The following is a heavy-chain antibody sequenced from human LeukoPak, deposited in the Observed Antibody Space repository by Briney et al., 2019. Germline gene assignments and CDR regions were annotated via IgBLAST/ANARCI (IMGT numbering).Heavy chain of an antibody. Sequence: ASVKVSCKASGYTFTGYYMHWVRQAPGQGLEWMGWINPNSGGTNYAQKLQGRVTMTTDTSTSTAYMELRSLRSDDTAVYYCARGRGYSLLYYYYYYYMDVWGKGTTVTVSS. CDR1: GYTFTGYY. V-gene: IGHV1-2*02. D-gene: IGHD6-13*01. CDR2: INPNSGGT. J-gene: IGHJ6*03. CDR3: ARGRGYSLLYYYYYYYMDV.